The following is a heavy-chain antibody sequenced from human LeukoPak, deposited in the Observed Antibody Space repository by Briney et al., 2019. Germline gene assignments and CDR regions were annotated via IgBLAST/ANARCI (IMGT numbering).Heavy chain of an antibody. CDR1: GYTFTSYY. V-gene: IGHV1-46*01. Sequence: ASVKVSCKASGYTFTSYYIHWVRLAPGQGLEWMGIINTSGSSTHYAQKFQGRVTMTTDTSTSTVYMNLGSLRSEDTAVYYCARFAHVYSAYDYWGQGTLVTVSS. D-gene: IGHD5-12*01. CDR2: INTSGSST. CDR3: ARFAHVYSAYDY. J-gene: IGHJ4*02.